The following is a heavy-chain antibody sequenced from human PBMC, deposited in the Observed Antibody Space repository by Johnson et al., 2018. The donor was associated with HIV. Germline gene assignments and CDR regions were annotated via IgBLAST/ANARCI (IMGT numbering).Heavy chain of an antibody. J-gene: IGHJ3*02. D-gene: IGHD7-27*01. Sequence: QMQLVESGGGVVQPGRSLRLSCAASGFTFSSYSMHWVRQAPGKGLEWVAVIWYDGLNKYYADSVKGRFTISRDNSKNTLYLQMNSLRAEDTAVYYCAKAVTGEGAFDIWGQGTMVTVSS. CDR1: GFTFSSYS. V-gene: IGHV3-33*06. CDR3: AKAVTGEGAFDI. CDR2: IWYDGLNK.